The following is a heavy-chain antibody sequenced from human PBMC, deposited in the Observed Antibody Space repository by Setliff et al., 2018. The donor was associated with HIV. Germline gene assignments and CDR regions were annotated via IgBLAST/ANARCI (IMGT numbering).Heavy chain of an antibody. D-gene: IGHD3-22*01. CDR2: ITPLLGTT. CDR3: AAYHYYDSSAYFIDLYYLDY. V-gene: IGHV1-69*05. CDR1: GGSLSSYG. J-gene: IGHJ4*01. Sequence: AASVKVSCKASGGSLSSYGIILVRQDPGQGLEWLGGITPLLGTTNYAQRFQSRVTLTTDESTNTVFMDLSSLRSDDTSVYCFAAYHYYDSSAYFIDLYYLDYWGQGTLFTVSS.